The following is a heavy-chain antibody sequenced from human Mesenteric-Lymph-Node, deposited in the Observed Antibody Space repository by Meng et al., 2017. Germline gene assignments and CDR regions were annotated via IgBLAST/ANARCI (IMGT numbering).Heavy chain of an antibody. CDR2: IIPIFGTA. CDR1: GGTFSSYA. Sequence: VLVVQSGAGVKKPGASVKVSCKASGGTFSSYAISWGRQAPGQGLEWMGGIIPIFGTANYAQKFQGRVTITADESTSTAYMELSSLRSEDTAVYYCARDLAVAGTRFFDYWGQGTLVTVSS. J-gene: IGHJ4*02. V-gene: IGHV1-69*01. CDR3: ARDLAVAGTRFFDY. D-gene: IGHD6-19*01.